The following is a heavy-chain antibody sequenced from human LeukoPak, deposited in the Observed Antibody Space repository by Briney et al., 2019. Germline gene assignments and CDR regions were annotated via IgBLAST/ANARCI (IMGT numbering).Heavy chain of an antibody. J-gene: IGHJ4*02. CDR1: GFTVSDNF. V-gene: IGHV3-53*05. CDR3: AKDALYSSSSLDY. D-gene: IGHD6-6*01. CDR2: IYSGGIT. Sequence: GGSLRLSCAASGFTVSDNFMSWVRQAPGKGLEWVALIYSGGITDSADSVKGRFTVSRDNSKNSLYLEMNSLKTEDSAFYYCAKDALYSSSSLDYWGQGTLLTVSS.